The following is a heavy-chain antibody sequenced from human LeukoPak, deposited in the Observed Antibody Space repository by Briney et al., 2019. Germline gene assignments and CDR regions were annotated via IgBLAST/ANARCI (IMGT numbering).Heavy chain of an antibody. J-gene: IGHJ4*02. V-gene: IGHV3-53*01. D-gene: IGHD2-15*01. CDR3: AREVVSSPSYFDS. CDR2: FYRGDST. Sequence: PGGSLRLSCAAFGFTVSSSYMYWVRQAPGKGLEWVSFFYRGDSTYYAESVRGRFTISSDNSKNTLYLLMNSLIPEDTAVYYCAREVVSSPSYFDSWGQGTLVTVSS. CDR1: GFTVSSSY.